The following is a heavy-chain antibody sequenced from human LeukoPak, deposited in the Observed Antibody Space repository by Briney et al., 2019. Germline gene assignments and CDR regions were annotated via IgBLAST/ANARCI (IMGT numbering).Heavy chain of an antibody. CDR3: ARLRGDGWSPDAFDI. CDR1: GGFISSYY. CDR2: IYYSGST. D-gene: IGHD6-19*01. V-gene: IGHV4-59*01. Sequence: NASETLSLTCTVSGGFISSYYWSWIRQPPGKGLEGIGYIYYSGSTNYNPSLKSRVTISVDTSKNQFSLKLSSVTAADTAVYYCARLRGDGWSPDAFDIWGQGTMVTVSS. J-gene: IGHJ3*02.